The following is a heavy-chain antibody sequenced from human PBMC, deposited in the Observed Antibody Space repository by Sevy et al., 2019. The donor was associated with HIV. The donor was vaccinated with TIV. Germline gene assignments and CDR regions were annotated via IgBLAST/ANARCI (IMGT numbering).Heavy chain of an antibody. CDR2: ISYDGSNK. CDR1: GFTFSSYA. D-gene: IGHD4-17*01. Sequence: GGSLRLSCAASGFTFSSYAMHWVRQAPGKGLEWVAVISYDGSNKYYADSVKGRFTISRDNSKNTLYLQMNSLRAEDTSVYYCAGQMTTATGGAFDIWGQGTMVTVSS. J-gene: IGHJ3*02. V-gene: IGHV3-30-3*01. CDR3: AGQMTTATGGAFDI.